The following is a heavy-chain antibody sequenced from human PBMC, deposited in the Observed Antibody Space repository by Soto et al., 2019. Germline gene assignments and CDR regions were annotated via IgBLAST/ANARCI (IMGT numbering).Heavy chain of an antibody. CDR1: GGSISSGGCY. V-gene: IGHV4-31*03. Sequence: SETLSLTCTVSGGSISSGGCYWSWIRQHPGEGLEWIGYIYYSGSTYSNPSLKSRVTISVDTSKTQFSLKLSSVTAADTAVYYCARCSGSYYHFDYWGQGTLVTVSS. J-gene: IGHJ4*02. D-gene: IGHD3-10*02. CDR3: ARCSGSYYHFDY. CDR2: IYYSGST.